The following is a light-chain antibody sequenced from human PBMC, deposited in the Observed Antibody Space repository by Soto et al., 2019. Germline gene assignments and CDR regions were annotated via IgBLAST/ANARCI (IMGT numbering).Light chain of an antibody. Sequence: QSVLTQPASVSGSPGQSITISCTGTSSDVGGYNYVSWYQQHPGKAPKLMIYEVSNRPSGVSNRFSGSKSGNTASLTIPGLQAEDEADYYCSSYTSSSTLVFGTGTKVTLL. CDR1: SSDVGGYNY. J-gene: IGLJ1*01. CDR2: EVS. V-gene: IGLV2-14*01. CDR3: SSYTSSSTLV.